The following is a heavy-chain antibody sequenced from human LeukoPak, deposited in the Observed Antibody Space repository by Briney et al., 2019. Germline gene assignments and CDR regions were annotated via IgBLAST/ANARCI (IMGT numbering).Heavy chain of an antibody. Sequence: GGSLRLSCAGSGFIFSNYAMSWVRQAPGQGLEWVSTISNSGDATFYADAVKGRFTISRDNSKNTLYLQMNSLRAEDTAVYYCAKDEAVAGTQVAFDIWGQGTMVTVSS. CDR1: GFIFSNYA. V-gene: IGHV3-23*01. D-gene: IGHD6-19*01. CDR3: AKDEAVAGTQVAFDI. J-gene: IGHJ3*02. CDR2: ISNSGDAT.